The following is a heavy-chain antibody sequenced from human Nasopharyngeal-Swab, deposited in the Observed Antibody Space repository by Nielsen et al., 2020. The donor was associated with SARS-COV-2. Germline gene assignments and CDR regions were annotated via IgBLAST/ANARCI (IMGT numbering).Heavy chain of an antibody. CDR1: GGSISSSSYY. J-gene: IGHJ4*02. CDR3: ASLEGITVAGTLIDY. D-gene: IGHD6-19*01. Sequence: SETLSLTCTVSGGSISSSSYYWGWIRQPPGKGLEWIGSIYYSGSTYYNPSLKSRVTISVDTSKNQFSLKLSSVTAAGTAVYYCASLEGITVAGTLIDYWGQGTLVTVSS. V-gene: IGHV4-39*01. CDR2: IYYSGST.